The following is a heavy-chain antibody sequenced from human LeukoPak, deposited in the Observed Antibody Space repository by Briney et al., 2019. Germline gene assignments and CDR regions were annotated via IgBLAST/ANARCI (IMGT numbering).Heavy chain of an antibody. D-gene: IGHD5-18*01. CDR1: GGSISSYY. CDR2: IYYSGST. Sequence: SETLSLTCTVSGGSISSYYWSWIRQPPGKGLEWIGYIYYSGSTNYNPSLKSRVTISVDTSKNQFSLKLSSVTAADTAVYYCAREIRLWSYYFDYWGQGTLVTVSS. CDR3: AREIRLWSYYFDY. V-gene: IGHV4-59*01. J-gene: IGHJ4*02.